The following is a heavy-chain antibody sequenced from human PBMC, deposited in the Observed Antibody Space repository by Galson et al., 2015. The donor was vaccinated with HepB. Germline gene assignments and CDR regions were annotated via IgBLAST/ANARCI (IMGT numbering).Heavy chain of an antibody. CDR2: INAGNGNT. CDR1: GYTFTSYA. V-gene: IGHV1-3*01. J-gene: IGHJ5*02. CDR3: ARDLGGDFWSGYSRGWFDP. D-gene: IGHD3-3*01. Sequence: QSGAEVKKPGESLKVSCKASGYTFTSYAMHWVRQAPGQRLEWMGWINAGNGNTKYSQKFQGRVTITRDTSASTAYMELSSLRSEDTAVYYCARDLGGDFWSGYSRGWFDPWGQGTLVTVSS.